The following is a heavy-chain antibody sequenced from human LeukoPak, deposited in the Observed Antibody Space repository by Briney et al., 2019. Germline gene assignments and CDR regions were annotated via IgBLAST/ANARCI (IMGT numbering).Heavy chain of an antibody. CDR2: ISSSSSFI. CDR3: ARTQGVYSYGYSPIDY. D-gene: IGHD5-18*01. J-gene: IGHJ4*02. CDR1: GFTFSDYS. Sequence: GGSLRLSCAASGFTFSDYSMNWVRQAPGKGLAWVSSISSSSSFIYYADSVKGRFTISRDNGKNSLYVELNSLRAEDTAVYYCARTQGVYSYGYSPIDYWGQGTLVTVSS. V-gene: IGHV3-21*01.